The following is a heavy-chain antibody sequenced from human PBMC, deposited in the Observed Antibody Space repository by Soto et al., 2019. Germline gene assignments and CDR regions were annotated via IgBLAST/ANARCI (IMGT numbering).Heavy chain of an antibody. J-gene: IGHJ6*03. Sequence: EVQLVESGGGLVQPGGSLRLSCAASGFTFSSYSMNWVRQAPGKGLEWVSYISSSSSTIYYADSVKGRFTISRDNAKNSLYLQMKSLRAEDTAVYYCAAPYSSYYYYYMDVWGKGTTVTVSS. D-gene: IGHD6-13*01. CDR1: GFTFSSYS. CDR2: ISSSSSTI. CDR3: AAPYSSYYYYYMDV. V-gene: IGHV3-48*01.